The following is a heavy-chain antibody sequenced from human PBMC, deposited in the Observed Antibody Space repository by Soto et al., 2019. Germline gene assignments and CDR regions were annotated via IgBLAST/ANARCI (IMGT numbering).Heavy chain of an antibody. Sequence: PGGSLRLSCAASGFTFSDYYMSWIRQAPGKGLEWVSYISSSSSYTNYADSVKGRFTISRDNAKNSLYLQMNSLRAEDTAVYYCAREGYSSGIDYWGQGTLVTVSS. D-gene: IGHD5-18*01. J-gene: IGHJ4*02. CDR3: AREGYSSGIDY. V-gene: IGHV3-11*06. CDR2: ISSSSSYT. CDR1: GFTFSDYY.